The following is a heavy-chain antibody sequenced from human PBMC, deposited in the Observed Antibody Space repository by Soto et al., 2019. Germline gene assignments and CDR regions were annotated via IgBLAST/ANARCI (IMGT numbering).Heavy chain of an antibody. V-gene: IGHV3-23*01. CDR1: GFTFSSYA. Sequence: GGSLRLSCAASGFTFSSYAMSWVRQAPGKGLEWVSAISGSGGSTYYADSVKGRFTISRDNSKNTLYLQMNSLRAEDTAVYYCAKARGIEEQQLVLSDWGQGTLVTVSS. D-gene: IGHD6-13*01. J-gene: IGHJ4*02. CDR2: ISGSGGST. CDR3: AKARGIEEQQLVLSD.